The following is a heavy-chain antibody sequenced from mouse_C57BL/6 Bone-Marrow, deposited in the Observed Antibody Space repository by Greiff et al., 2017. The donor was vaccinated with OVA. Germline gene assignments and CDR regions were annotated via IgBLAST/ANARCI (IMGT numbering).Heavy chain of an antibody. D-gene: IGHD4-1*01. CDR2: IDPSDSYT. V-gene: IGHV1-69*01. Sequence: QVQLQQPGAELVMPGASVKLSCKASGYTFTSYWMHWVKQRPGQGLEWIGEIDPSDSYTNYNQKFKGKSTLTVDKSSSTAYMQLSSLTSEDSAVYYWARRKKLGRGSNAMDYWGQGTSVTVSS. J-gene: IGHJ4*01. CDR1: GYTFTSYW. CDR3: ARRKKLGRGSNAMDY.